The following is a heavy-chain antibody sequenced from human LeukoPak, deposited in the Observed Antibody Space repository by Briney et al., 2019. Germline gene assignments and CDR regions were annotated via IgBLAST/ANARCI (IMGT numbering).Heavy chain of an antibody. CDR2: IRYDGSNK. J-gene: IGHJ4*02. Sequence: PGGSLRLSCAASGFTFSSYGMHWVRQAPGKGLEGVAFIRYDGSNKYYADSVKGRFTISRDNSKNTLYLQMNSLRAEDTAVYYCATTRSGMATIIGYWGQGTLVTVSS. CDR3: ATTRSGMATIIGY. V-gene: IGHV3-30*02. CDR1: GFTFSSYG. D-gene: IGHD5-24*01.